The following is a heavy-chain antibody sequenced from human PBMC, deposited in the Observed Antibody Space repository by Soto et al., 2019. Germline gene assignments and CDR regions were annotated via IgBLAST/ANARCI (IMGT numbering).Heavy chain of an antibody. CDR2: INSDGSST. D-gene: IGHD5-12*01. CDR1: GFTFSSYW. Sequence: GGSLRLSCAASGFTFSSYWMHWVRQAPGKGLVWVSRINSDGSSTSYADSVKGRFTISRDNAKNTLYLQMNSLRAEDTAVYYCARDSRSGGYSGYDYESPGNDINDYWGQGTLVTVSS. V-gene: IGHV3-74*01. CDR3: ARDSRSGGYSGYDYESPGNDINDY. J-gene: IGHJ4*02.